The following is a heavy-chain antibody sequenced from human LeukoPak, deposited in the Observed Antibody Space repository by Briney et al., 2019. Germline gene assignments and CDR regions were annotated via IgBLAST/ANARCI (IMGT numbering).Heavy chain of an antibody. J-gene: IGHJ6*03. CDR1: GGSVSSNNHY. CDR3: ARMDPSLESPPPPMDV. CDR2: ISYSGNT. Sequence: PSETLSLTCSVSGGSVSSNNHYWTWIRQPPGKGLEWIGYISYSGNTYYNPSLKSRIIISVDTSKIQFSLSLISVTAADTAVYYCARMDPSLESPPPPMDVWGKGTTVTVSS. D-gene: IGHD3-3*01. V-gene: IGHV4-30-4*01.